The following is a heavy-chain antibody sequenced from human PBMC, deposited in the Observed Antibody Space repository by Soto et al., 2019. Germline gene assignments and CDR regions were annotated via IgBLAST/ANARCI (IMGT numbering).Heavy chain of an antibody. CDR3: ARKYRSSSGFDA. V-gene: IGHV1-18*01. J-gene: IGHJ5*02. CDR1: GYTFSIYG. CDR2: ISPYNGET. D-gene: IGHD6-6*01. Sequence: QVQLVQSGAAVKKPGASVRVSCKASGYTFSIYGICWVRQAPGQGLEWMGWISPYNGETNLAQQLQGRVTMTTDTSASTADMDLRSLRSDDPAVYYCARKYRSSSGFDAWGQGTLVTVSS.